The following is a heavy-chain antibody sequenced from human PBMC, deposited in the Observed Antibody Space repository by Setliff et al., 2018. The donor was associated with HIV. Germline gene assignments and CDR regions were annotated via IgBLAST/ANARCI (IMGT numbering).Heavy chain of an antibody. J-gene: IGHJ4*02. V-gene: IGHV4-38-2*01. CDR3: ARHRAVAGANYFDF. D-gene: IGHD6-19*01. CDR2: IYQSGST. Sequence: SETLSLTCAVSGYSISSGYYWGWIRQPPGKGLEWIGCIYQSGSTYYNVSLKSRVIISVDTSKNQFSLKLSSVTAADTAVYYCARHRAVAGANYFDFWGQGTLVTVS. CDR1: GYSISSGYY.